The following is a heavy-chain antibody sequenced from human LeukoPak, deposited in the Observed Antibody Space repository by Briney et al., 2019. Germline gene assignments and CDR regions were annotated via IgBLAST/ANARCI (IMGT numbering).Heavy chain of an antibody. CDR3: ARGLTTVTTVGGMDV. CDR1: GGSISSYY. CDR2: VYISGST. J-gene: IGHJ6*02. Sequence: NPSETLSLTCTVSGGSISSYYWNWIRQPAGKGLEWIGRVYISGSTNYNPSLKSRVTMSVDTSKNQFSLKLSSVTAADTAVYYCARGLTTVTTVGGMDVWGQGTTVTVSS. D-gene: IGHD4-17*01. V-gene: IGHV4-4*07.